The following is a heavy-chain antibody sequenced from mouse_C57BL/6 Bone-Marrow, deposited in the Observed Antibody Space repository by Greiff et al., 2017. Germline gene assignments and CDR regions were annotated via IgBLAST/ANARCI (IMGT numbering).Heavy chain of an antibody. V-gene: IGHV5-12*01. J-gene: IGHJ4*01. CDR1: GFTFSDYY. D-gene: IGHD2-4*01. Sequence: EVKLVESGGGLVQPGGSLKLSCAASGFTFSDYYMYWVRQTPEKRLEWVAYISNGGGSTYYPDTVKGRFTISRDNAKNTLYLQMSRLKSEDTAMYYCARPMITTLYYYAMDYWGQGTSVTVSS. CDR3: ARPMITTLYYYAMDY. CDR2: ISNGGGST.